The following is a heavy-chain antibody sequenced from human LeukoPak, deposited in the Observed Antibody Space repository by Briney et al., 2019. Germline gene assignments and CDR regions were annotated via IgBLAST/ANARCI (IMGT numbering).Heavy chain of an antibody. CDR1: GYTFTGYY. J-gene: IGHJ4*02. CDR3: ARVSRYTNFYLDY. CDR2: INPNSGGT. Sequence: ASVKVSCKASGYTFTGYYMHWVRQAPGQGLEWMGWINPNSGGTNYAQKFQGRVTMTRDTSISTAYMELSRLRSDDTAVYYCARVSRYTNFYLDYWGQGTLVTVSS. D-gene: IGHD1-14*01. V-gene: IGHV1-2*02.